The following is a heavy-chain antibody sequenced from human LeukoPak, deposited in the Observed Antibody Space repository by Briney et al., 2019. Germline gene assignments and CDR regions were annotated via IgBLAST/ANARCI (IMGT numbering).Heavy chain of an antibody. Sequence: SETLSLTCTVSGGSISSSSYYWGWIRQPPGKGLEWIGSIYYSGSTYYNPSLKSRVTISVDTSKNQFSLKLSSVTAADTAVYYCARPPHLDSSVGDYRGQGTLVTVSS. V-gene: IGHV4-39*01. CDR3: ARPPHLDSSVGDY. J-gene: IGHJ4*02. D-gene: IGHD3-22*01. CDR2: IYYSGST. CDR1: GGSISSSSYY.